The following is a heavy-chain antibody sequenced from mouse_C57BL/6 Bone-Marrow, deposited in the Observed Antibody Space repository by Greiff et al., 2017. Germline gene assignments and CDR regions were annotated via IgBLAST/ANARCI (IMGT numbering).Heavy chain of an antibody. CDR1: GYTFTSYD. D-gene: IGHD1-1*01. V-gene: IGHV1-85*01. CDR3: ARLEFDGSSGDWYFDV. Sequence: QVHVKQSGPELVKPGASVKLSCKASGYTFTSYDINWVKQRPGQGLEWIGWIYPRDGSTKYNEKFKGKATLTVDTSSSTAYMGLHSLTSEDSAVYFCARLEFDGSSGDWYFDVRGTGTTVTVSS. CDR2: IYPRDGST. J-gene: IGHJ1*03.